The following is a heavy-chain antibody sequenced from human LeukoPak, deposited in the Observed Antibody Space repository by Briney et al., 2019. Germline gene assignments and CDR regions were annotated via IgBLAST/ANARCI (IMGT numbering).Heavy chain of an antibody. CDR1: GFTFSSYA. Sequence: GGSLRLSCAASGFTFSSYAMSWVRQAPGKGLEWVSAISDSGGSTYYADSVKGRFTISRDNSKNTLYLQMNSLRAEDTAVYYCAKKVAAAPPYYYYGMDVWGQGTTVTVSS. D-gene: IGHD6-13*01. J-gene: IGHJ6*02. CDR2: ISDSGGST. V-gene: IGHV3-23*01. CDR3: AKKVAAAPPYYYYGMDV.